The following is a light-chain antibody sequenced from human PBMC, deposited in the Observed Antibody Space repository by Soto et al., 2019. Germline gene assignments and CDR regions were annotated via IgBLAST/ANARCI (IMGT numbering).Light chain of an antibody. CDR2: DTN. V-gene: IGLV7-46*01. CDR3: LLSYSDPRPHVL. CDR1: TGAVTSGHY. Sequence: QAVVTQEPSLTVSPGGTVTLTCGSSTGAVTSGHYPYWFQQVPGQAPRTLIYDTNNKPSWTPARFSGSLLGGKAALTLSGAQPEDEAEYYCLLSYSDPRPHVLFGGGTKLTVL. J-gene: IGLJ2*01.